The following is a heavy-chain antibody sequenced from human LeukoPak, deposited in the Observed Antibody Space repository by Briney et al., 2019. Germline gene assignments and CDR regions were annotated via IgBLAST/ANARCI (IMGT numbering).Heavy chain of an antibody. Sequence: GSLRLSCAVSGITLSNYGMSWVRQAPGKGLEWVAGISDSGGRTNYADSVKGRFTISRDNPKNTLYLQMNSLRAEDTAVYFCAKRGVVIRVILVGFHKEAYYFDSWGQGALVTVSS. CDR2: ISDSGGRT. J-gene: IGHJ4*02. CDR1: GITLSNYG. CDR3: AKRGVVIRVILVGFHKEAYYFDS. V-gene: IGHV3-23*01. D-gene: IGHD3-22*01.